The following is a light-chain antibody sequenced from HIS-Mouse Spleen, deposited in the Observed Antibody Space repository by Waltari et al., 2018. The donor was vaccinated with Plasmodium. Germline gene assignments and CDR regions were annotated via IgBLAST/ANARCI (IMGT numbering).Light chain of an antibody. CDR3: YSTDSSGNHRV. J-gene: IGLJ3*02. Sequence: SYELTQPPSVSVSPGQTARITCSGAALQKKYAYWYQQKSGQAPVLVMYEDSKRPSGIPERFSGSSSGTMATLTISGAQVEDEADYYCYSTDSSGNHRVFGGGTKLTVL. CDR1: ALQKKY. CDR2: EDS. V-gene: IGLV3-10*01.